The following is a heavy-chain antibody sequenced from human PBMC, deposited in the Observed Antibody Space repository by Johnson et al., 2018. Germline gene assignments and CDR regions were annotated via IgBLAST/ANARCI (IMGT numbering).Heavy chain of an antibody. J-gene: IGHJ6*03. V-gene: IGHV3-30-3*01. CDR1: GFTFSSYA. CDR3: ARDLDTGGRDWSYYMDV. D-gene: IGHD2-8*02. CDR2: ISYDGSNK. Sequence: QVQLVESGGGLVKPGGSLRLSCAASGFTFSSYAMHWVRQAPGKGLEWVAVISYDGSNKYYADSVKGRFTISRDNSKNTLYLQMNSLRAEDTAVYYCARDLDTGGRDWSYYMDVWGKGTTVTVAS.